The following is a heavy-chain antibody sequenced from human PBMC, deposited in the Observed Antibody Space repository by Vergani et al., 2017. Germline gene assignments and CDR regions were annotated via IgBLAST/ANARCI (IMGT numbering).Heavy chain of an antibody. CDR2: ISGSGGST. CDR1: GFTVSSNY. V-gene: IGHV3-23*04. D-gene: IGHD2-8*01. CDR3: AVRYCTNGVCYSATDY. J-gene: IGHJ4*02. Sequence: VQLVESGGGVVQPGRSLRLSCAASGFTVSSNYMSWVRQAPGKGLEWVSAISGSGGSTYYADSVKGRFTISRDKSKNTLYLQMNSLRAEDTAVYYCAVRYCTNGVCYSATDYWGQGTLVTVSS.